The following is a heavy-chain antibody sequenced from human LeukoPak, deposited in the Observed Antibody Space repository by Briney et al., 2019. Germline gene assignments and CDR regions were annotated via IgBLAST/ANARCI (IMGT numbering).Heavy chain of an antibody. CDR2: ISAYNGNT. CDR1: GYTFTSYG. V-gene: IGHV1-18*01. Sequence: GASVKVSCKASGYTFTSYGISWVRQAPGQGLEWMGWISAYNGNTNYAQKLQDRVTMTTDTSTSTAYMELRSLRSDDTAVYYCARDGSQYQLLTYYYYYYGMDVWGQGTTVTVSS. CDR3: ARDGSQYQLLTYYYYYYGMDV. D-gene: IGHD2-2*01. J-gene: IGHJ6*02.